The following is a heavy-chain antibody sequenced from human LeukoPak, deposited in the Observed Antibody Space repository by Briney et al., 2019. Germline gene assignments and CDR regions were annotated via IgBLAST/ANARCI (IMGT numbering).Heavy chain of an antibody. Sequence: SETLSLTCAVYGGSFSGYYWSWIRQPPGKGLEWIGEINHGGITNYNPSLKSRVTISVDTSKNQFSLKLSSVTAADTAVYYCAREGGYDFWSGYSYYFDYWGQGTLVTVSS. CDR3: AREGGYDFWSGYSYYFDY. CDR2: INHGGIT. D-gene: IGHD3-3*01. J-gene: IGHJ4*02. V-gene: IGHV4-34*01. CDR1: GGSFSGYY.